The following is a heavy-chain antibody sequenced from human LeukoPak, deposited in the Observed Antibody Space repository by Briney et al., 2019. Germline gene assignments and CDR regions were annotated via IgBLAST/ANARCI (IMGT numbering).Heavy chain of an antibody. V-gene: IGHV4-34*01. D-gene: IGHD4-23*01. CDR3: ARGYGGNSGY. CDR2: INHSGST. Sequence: SETLSLTCAVYGGSFSGYYWSWIRQPPGKGLEWIGEINHSGSTNYNPSLKSRVTISVDTSKNQFSLKLSSVTAADTAVYYCARGYGGNSGYWGQGTLVTVSS. CDR1: GGSFSGYY. J-gene: IGHJ4*02.